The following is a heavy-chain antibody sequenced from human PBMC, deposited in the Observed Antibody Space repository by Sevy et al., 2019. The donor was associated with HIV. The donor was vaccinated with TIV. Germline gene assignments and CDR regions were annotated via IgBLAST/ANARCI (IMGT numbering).Heavy chain of an antibody. D-gene: IGHD3-10*01. Sequence: GGSLRLSCAASAFTFSSYGMHWVRQAPGKGLEWVAVISYDGSNKYYADSVKGRFTISRDNSKNTLYLQMNSLRAEDTAVYYCAKDWELRLAYYFDYWGQGTLVTVSS. CDR1: AFTFSSYG. CDR2: ISYDGSNK. CDR3: AKDWELRLAYYFDY. J-gene: IGHJ4*02. V-gene: IGHV3-30*18.